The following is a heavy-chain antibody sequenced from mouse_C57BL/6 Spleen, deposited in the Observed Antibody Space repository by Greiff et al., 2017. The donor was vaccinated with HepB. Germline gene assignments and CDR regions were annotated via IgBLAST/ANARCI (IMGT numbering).Heavy chain of an antibody. CDR3: ARYSHYSKAYAMDY. J-gene: IGHJ4*01. Sequence: VQLQQPGAELVMPGASVKLSCKASGYTFTSYWMHWVKQRPGQGLEWIGEIDPSDSYTNYNQKFKGESTLTVDKSTSTAYMQLSSLTSEDSAVYYCARYSHYSKAYAMDYWGQGTSVTVSS. D-gene: IGHD2-5*01. CDR1: GYTFTSYW. V-gene: IGHV1-69*01. CDR2: IDPSDSYT.